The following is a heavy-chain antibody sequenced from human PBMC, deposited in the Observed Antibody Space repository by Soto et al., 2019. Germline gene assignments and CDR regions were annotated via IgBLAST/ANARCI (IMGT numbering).Heavy chain of an antibody. D-gene: IGHD4-17*01. CDR3: ACWAGYGDYVNYMDV. CDR1: GGYISSSSYY. J-gene: IGHJ6*03. V-gene: IGHV4-39*01. Sequence: PSETLSLTCTVSGGYISSSSYYWGWIRQPPGKGLEWIGSIYYSGSTYYNPSLKSRVTISVDTSKNQFSLKLSSVTAADTAVYYCACWAGYGDYVNYMDVWGKGTTVTVSS. CDR2: IYYSGST.